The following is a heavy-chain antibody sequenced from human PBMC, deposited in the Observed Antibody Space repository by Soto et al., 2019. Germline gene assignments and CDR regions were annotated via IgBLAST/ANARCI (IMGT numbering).Heavy chain of an antibody. V-gene: IGHV4-31*03. CDR2: IYYTGNT. CDR1: GGSVSSGSYY. CDR3: ARDPRGAYYHDH. Sequence: QVQLQESGPGLVKPSQTLSLTCTVSGGSVSSGSYYWSWIRQHPGRGLEWIGYIYYTGNTYYNPSLKSRLAISVDTSKNQFSLKLTSVTVADTAVYYCARDPRGAYYHDHWGQGTLVTVSS. D-gene: IGHD3-3*01. J-gene: IGHJ4*02.